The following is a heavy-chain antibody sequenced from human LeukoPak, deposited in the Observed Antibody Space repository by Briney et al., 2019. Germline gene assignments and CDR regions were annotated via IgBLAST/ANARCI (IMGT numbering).Heavy chain of an antibody. Sequence: GGSLRLSCAASAFTFSNYGMHWVRQAPGKGLEWVAFIRFDGRNKYYADSVKGRFTISRDNSKNTLYLQMNSLRAEDTAVYYCARDRDILTGSYYGMDVWGQGTTVTVSS. J-gene: IGHJ6*02. CDR2: IRFDGRNK. V-gene: IGHV3-30*02. CDR1: AFTFSNYG. CDR3: ARDRDILTGSYYGMDV. D-gene: IGHD3-9*01.